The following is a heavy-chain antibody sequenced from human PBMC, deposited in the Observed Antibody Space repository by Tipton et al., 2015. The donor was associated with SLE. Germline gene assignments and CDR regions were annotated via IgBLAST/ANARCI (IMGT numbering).Heavy chain of an antibody. D-gene: IGHD3-10*01. V-gene: IGHV4-59*08. CDR1: GGSISSHY. J-gene: IGHJ4*02. CDR2: IYYSGST. Sequence: LRLSCTVSGGSISSHYWSWIRQPPGKGLEWIGYIYYSGSTNYNPSLKSRVTISVDTSKNQFSLKLSSVTAADTAVYYCARGMVRGVIITLFDYWGQGTLVTVSS. CDR3: ARGMVRGVIITLFDY.